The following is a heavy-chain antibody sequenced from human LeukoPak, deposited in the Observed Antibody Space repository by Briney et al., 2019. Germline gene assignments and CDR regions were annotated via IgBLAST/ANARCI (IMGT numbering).Heavy chain of an antibody. CDR1: GGSISSSNW. J-gene: IGHJ6*02. CDR3: ASFLITIFGEGRGYYYGMDV. CDR2: IYHSGST. V-gene: IGHV4-4*02. Sequence: SGTLSLTCAVSGGSISSSNWWSWVRQPPGKGLEWIGEIYHSGSTYYNPSLKSRVTISVDTSKNQFSLKLSSVTAADTAVYYCASFLITIFGEGRGYYYGMDVWGQGTTVTVSS. D-gene: IGHD3-3*01.